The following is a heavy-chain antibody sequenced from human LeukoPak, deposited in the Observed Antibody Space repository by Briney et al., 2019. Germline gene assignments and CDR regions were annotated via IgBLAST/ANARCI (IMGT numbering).Heavy chain of an antibody. CDR1: GGTFSSYA. Sequence: SVKVSCKASGGTFSSYAISWVRQAPGQGLEWMGRIIPILGIANYAQKFQGRVTMTEDTSTDTAYMELSSLRSEDTAVYYCATVLPAAIDAFDIWDQGTMVTVSS. D-gene: IGHD2-2*02. J-gene: IGHJ3*02. V-gene: IGHV1-69*04. CDR2: IIPILGIA. CDR3: ATVLPAAIDAFDI.